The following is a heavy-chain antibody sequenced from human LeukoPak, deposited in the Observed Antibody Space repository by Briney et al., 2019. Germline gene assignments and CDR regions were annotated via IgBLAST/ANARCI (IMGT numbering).Heavy chain of an antibody. Sequence: GGSLRLSCADSGFTLSGYWMNWVRQAPGKGLEWVANINQNGGEKYYVDSVKGRFTISRDNGKNSLYLQMNRLSAEDTAVYYCARYRHLGYWGQGTLVTVSS. J-gene: IGHJ4*02. CDR3: ARYRHLGY. CDR2: INQNGGEK. V-gene: IGHV3-7*01. CDR1: GFTLSGYW.